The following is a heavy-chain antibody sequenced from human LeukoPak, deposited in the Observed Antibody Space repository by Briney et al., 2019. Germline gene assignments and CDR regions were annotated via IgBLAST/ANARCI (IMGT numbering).Heavy chain of an antibody. V-gene: IGHV4-4*02. D-gene: IGHD3-3*01. CDR2: IYHSGST. Sequence: PSETLSLTCTVSGGSISRSNWWSWVRQPPGKGLEWIGEIYHSGSTNYNPSLKSRVTISVDKSKNQFSLKLSSVTAADTAVYYCAREDYDDSGAWYFDHWGRGTLVTVSS. J-gene: IGHJ2*01. CDR3: AREDYDDSGAWYFDH. CDR1: GGSISRSNW.